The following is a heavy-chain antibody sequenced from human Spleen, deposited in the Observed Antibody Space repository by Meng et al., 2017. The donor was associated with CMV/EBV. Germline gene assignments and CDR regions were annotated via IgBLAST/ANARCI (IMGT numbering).Heavy chain of an antibody. CDR2: IYYSGST. V-gene: IGHV4-30-4*08. J-gene: IGHJ5*02. CDR3: AREGVTMVRGVIVP. CDR1: GGSISSGDYY. D-gene: IGHD3-10*01. Sequence: LQEAGPGLVNPSPPLPLTCTVSGGSISSGDYYCSWIRQPPGKGLEWIGYIYYSGSTYYNPSLKSRVTISVDTSKNQFSLKLSSVTAADTAVYYCAREGVTMVRGVIVPWGQGTLVTVSS.